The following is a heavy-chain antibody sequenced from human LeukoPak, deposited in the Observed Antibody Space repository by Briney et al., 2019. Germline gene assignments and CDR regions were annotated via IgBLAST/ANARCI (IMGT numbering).Heavy chain of an antibody. Sequence: SETLSLTCTVSGGSISSYYWSWIRQPAGKGLEWIGRIYTSGSTNYNPSLKSRVTMSVDTSKNHFSLKLSSVTAADTAVYYCARDLYSSRTNDAFVIWGQGTMVTVSS. V-gene: IGHV4-4*07. CDR1: GGSISSYY. J-gene: IGHJ3*02. D-gene: IGHD6-13*01. CDR3: ARDLYSSRTNDAFVI. CDR2: IYTSGST.